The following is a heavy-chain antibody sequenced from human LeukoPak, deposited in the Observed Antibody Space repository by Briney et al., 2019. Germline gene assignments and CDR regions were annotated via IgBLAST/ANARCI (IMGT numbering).Heavy chain of an antibody. V-gene: IGHV1-69*13. Sequence: SVKVSCKASGGTFSSYAISWVRQAPGQGLEWMGGIIPLFGTADYAQKFQGRVTITADESTSTAYMELRSLGSDETAVYYCARVDLLTGYYFFDYWGQGTLVTVSS. CDR1: GGTFSSYA. D-gene: IGHD3-9*01. J-gene: IGHJ4*02. CDR3: ARVDLLTGYYFFDY. CDR2: IIPLFGTA.